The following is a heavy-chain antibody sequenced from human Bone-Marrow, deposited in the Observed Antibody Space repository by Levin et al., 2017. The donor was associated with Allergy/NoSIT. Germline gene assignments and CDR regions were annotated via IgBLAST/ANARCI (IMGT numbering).Heavy chain of an antibody. CDR2: IIPIFGTA. V-gene: IGHV1-69*01. D-gene: IGHD3-22*01. J-gene: IGHJ5*02. CDR1: GGTFSSYA. CDR3: AREPAWESSSYNNNWFEP. Sequence: GGSLRLSCKASGGTFSSYAISWVRQAPGQGLEWMGGIIPIFGTANYAQKFQGRVTITADESTSTAYMELSSLRSEATAVYYCAREPAWESSSYNNNWFEPWGQGTLVRVSS.